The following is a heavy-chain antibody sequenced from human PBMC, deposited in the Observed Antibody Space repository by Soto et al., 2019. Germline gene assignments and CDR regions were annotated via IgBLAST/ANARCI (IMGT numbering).Heavy chain of an antibody. D-gene: IGHD3-9*01. Sequence: SETLSLTCTVSGGSISSYYWSWIRQPAGKGLEWIGRIYTSGSTNYNPSLKSRVTMSVDTSKNQFSLKLSSVTAADTAVYYCARDIYDILTGYYEGWFDPWGQGTLVTVSS. V-gene: IGHV4-4*07. CDR2: IYTSGST. J-gene: IGHJ5*02. CDR1: GGSISSYY. CDR3: ARDIYDILTGYYEGWFDP.